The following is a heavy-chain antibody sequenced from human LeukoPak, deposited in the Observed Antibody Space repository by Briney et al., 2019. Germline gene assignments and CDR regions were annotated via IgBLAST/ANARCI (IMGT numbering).Heavy chain of an antibody. V-gene: IGHV1-8*01. CDR3: ARAVGSSWYGWFDP. CDR1: GYTFTSYD. D-gene: IGHD6-13*01. Sequence: ASVKVSCKASGYTFTSYDINWVRQATGQGLEWMGWMNPNSGNTGYAQKFQGRVTMTRNTSISTAYMELSSLRSEDTAVYYCARAVGSSWYGWFDPWGQGTLVTVSS. J-gene: IGHJ5*02. CDR2: MNPNSGNT.